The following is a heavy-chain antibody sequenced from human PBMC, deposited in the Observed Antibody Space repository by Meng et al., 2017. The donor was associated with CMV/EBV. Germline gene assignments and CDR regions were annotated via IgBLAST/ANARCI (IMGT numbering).Heavy chain of an antibody. CDR1: GFTFSSYS. D-gene: IGHD1-26*01. Sequence: GGSLRLSCAASGFTFSSYSMHWVRQAPGKGLVWVSHIRFDGGETNYADSVKGRFSISRDNAKNTVYLQMNSLRVEDTGVYYCARDQWEKYFEFWGKGEMVTVSS. CDR2: IRFDGGET. V-gene: IGHV3-74*01. CDR3: ARDQWEKYFEF. J-gene: IGHJ4*02.